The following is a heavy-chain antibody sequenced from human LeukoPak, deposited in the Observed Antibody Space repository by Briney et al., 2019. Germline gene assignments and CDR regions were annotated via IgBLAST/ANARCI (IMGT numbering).Heavy chain of an antibody. D-gene: IGHD3-16*01. J-gene: IGHJ4*02. Sequence: PGGSLTLSCAASGFTFSSCAMSWVRQAPGKELEWVSAISGSGGSTYYADSVKGRFTISRDNSKNTLYLQMNSLRAEDTAVYYCAKVMSVWGRVAAQFDYWGQGTLVTVSS. CDR2: ISGSGGST. V-gene: IGHV3-23*01. CDR3: AKVMSVWGRVAAQFDY. CDR1: GFTFSSCA.